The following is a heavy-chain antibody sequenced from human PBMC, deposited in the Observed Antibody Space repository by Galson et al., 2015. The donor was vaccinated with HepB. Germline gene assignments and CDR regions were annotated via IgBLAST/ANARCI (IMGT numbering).Heavy chain of an antibody. CDR3: ARDAPEYCSSTSCFNFDY. CDR2: IIPIFGTA. Sequence: SVKVSCKASGGTFSSYAISWVRQAPGQGLEWMGGIIPIFGTANYAQKFQGRVTITADESTSTAYMELSSLRSEDTAVYYCARDAPEYCSSTSCFNFDYWGQGTLVTVSS. D-gene: IGHD2-2*01. J-gene: IGHJ4*02. CDR1: GGTFSSYA. V-gene: IGHV1-69*13.